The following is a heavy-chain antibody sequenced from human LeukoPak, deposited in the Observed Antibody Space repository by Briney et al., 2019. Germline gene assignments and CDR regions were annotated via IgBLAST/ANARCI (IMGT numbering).Heavy chain of an antibody. CDR1: GFTFSSYA. Sequence: GGSLRLSCAASGFTFSSYAMSWVRQAPGKGLEWVSAISGSGGSTYYADSVKGRFTISRDNSKNTLYLQMNSLRAEDTAVYYCAKGRARWGSSPPYYFDYWGQGTLVTVSS. J-gene: IGHJ4*02. CDR2: ISGSGGST. CDR3: AKGRARWGSSPPYYFDY. D-gene: IGHD6-6*01. V-gene: IGHV3-23*01.